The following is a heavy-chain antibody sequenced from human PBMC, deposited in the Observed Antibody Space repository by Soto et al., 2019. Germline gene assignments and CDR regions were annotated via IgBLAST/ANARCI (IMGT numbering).Heavy chain of an antibody. Sequence: EVQLLESGGGLVQPGGSLRLSCAASGFTFSSYAMSWVRQAPGKGLEWVSAISGSGDSTYYADSVKGRFTISRDNSKNTQYLQMSSQRAEDTAVYYCAKRTVGWYFDLWGRGTLVTVSS. J-gene: IGHJ2*01. V-gene: IGHV3-23*01. D-gene: IGHD4-17*01. CDR3: AKRTVGWYFDL. CDR2: ISGSGDST. CDR1: GFTFSSYA.